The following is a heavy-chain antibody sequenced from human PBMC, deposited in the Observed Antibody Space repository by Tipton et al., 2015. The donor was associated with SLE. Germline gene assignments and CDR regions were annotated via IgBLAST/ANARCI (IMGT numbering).Heavy chain of an antibody. CDR1: GGSISSGDY. CDR2: VDYSGST. D-gene: IGHD3-9*01. Sequence: TLSLTCTVSGGSISSGDYWSWIRQPPGKGLEWIGYVDYSGSTNYNPSLKSRVTISVDTSKNQFSLKLSSVTAADTAVYYCANYDILPGYLDYWGQGTLVTVSS. CDR3: ANYDILPGYLDY. V-gene: IGHV4-61*08. J-gene: IGHJ4*02.